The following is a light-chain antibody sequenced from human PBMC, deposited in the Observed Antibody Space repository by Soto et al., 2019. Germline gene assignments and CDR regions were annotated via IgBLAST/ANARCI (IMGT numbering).Light chain of an antibody. V-gene: IGLV3-21*04. CDR1: NIGSKS. CDR2: YDS. CDR3: QVWDSSSDHPV. Sequence: SYELTQPPSVSVAPGKTARITCGGNNIGSKSVHWYQQKPGQAPVLVIYYDSDRPSGIPERFSGSNSGNTATLTISRVEAGDEADYYCQVWDSSSDHPVFGGWTKLTVL. J-gene: IGLJ3*02.